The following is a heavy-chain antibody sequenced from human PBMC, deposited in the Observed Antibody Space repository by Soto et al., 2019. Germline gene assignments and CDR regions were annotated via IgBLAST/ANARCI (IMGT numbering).Heavy chain of an antibody. V-gene: IGHV1-2*02. J-gene: IGHJ4*02. Sequence: QGQLVQSGAEVKKPGASVKVSCKASGYTFTSYYMHWVRQAPGQGLEWMGWINPNSGDTNYALNFQGRVTMTRDTSISTAHMELSRLRSDDTAVYYCARVWNYYDSRGHFAYWGQGTLVTVSS. D-gene: IGHD3-22*01. CDR1: GYTFTSYY. CDR2: INPNSGDT. CDR3: ARVWNYYDSRGHFAY.